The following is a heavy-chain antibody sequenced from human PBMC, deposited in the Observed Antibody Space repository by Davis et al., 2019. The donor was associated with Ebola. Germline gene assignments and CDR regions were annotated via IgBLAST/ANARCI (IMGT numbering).Heavy chain of an antibody. CDR2: ISGRGSIV. D-gene: IGHD3-16*02. CDR3: AKGGFYLYMDV. Sequence: PGGSLRLSCAASGFSFSAHYMTWIRQAPGKGPEWLSYISGRGSIVHYADSVKGRFTISRDNGKNSLYLEMTSLRAEDTAVYYCAKGGFYLYMDVWGKGTTVTVSS. CDR1: GFSFSAHY. J-gene: IGHJ6*03. V-gene: IGHV3-11*01.